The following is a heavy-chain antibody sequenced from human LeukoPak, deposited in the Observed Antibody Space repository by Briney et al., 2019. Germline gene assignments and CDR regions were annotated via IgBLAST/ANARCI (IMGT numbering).Heavy chain of an antibody. Sequence: PSETLSLTCAVYGGSFSGYYWSWIRQPPGKGLEWIGEINHNGSTNYNPSLKSRVTISVDTSKNQFSLKLSSVTAADTAVYYCARARRLYYYDSSYYFDYWGQGTLVTVSS. CDR1: GGSFSGYY. V-gene: IGHV4-34*01. J-gene: IGHJ4*02. D-gene: IGHD3-22*01. CDR3: ARARRLYYYDSSYYFDY. CDR2: INHNGST.